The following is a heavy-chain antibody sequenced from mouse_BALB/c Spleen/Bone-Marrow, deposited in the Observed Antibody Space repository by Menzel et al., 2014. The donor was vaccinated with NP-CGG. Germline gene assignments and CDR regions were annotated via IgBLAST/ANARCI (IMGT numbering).Heavy chain of an antibody. CDR2: INPESNTI. J-gene: IGHJ3*01. Sequence: EVLLVESGGGLVQPGGSLKLSCAASGFDFXSYWMSWVRQAPGKGLQWIGEINPESNTINYTPSLKDKFIISRDNAKKTLYLQMSKVRSEDTALYCCARLGYYGWFAYWGQGTLVTVSA. D-gene: IGHD2-3*01. CDR1: GFDFXSYW. CDR3: ARLGYYGWFAY. V-gene: IGHV4-1*02.